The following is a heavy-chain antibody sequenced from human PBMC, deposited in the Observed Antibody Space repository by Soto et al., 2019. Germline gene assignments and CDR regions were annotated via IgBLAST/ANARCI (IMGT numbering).Heavy chain of an antibody. CDR1: GGSISSSSYY. D-gene: IGHD6-13*01. CDR3: ARHRVAAAGTSLGYYYGMDV. Sequence: QLQLQESGPGLVKPSETLSLTCTVSGGSISSSSYYWGWIRQPPGKGLEWIGGIYYSGSTYYNPSLKSRVTISVDTSKNQFSLKLSSVTAAGTAVYYCARHRVAAAGTSLGYYYGMDVWGLGTTVTVSS. V-gene: IGHV4-39*01. CDR2: IYYSGST. J-gene: IGHJ6*02.